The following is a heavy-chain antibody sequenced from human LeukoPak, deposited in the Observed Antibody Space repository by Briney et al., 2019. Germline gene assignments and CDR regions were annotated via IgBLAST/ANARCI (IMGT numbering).Heavy chain of an antibody. CDR3: ATQNPPGSGYYDTYDWFDP. CDR1: GFTFDDYV. CDR2: ISGDGSGT. D-gene: IGHD5-12*01. J-gene: IGHJ5*02. V-gene: IGHV3-43*02. Sequence: GGSLRLSCTASGFTFDDYVMHWVRQAPGKGLEWVSLISGDGSGTYYADSVKGRFTISRDNSKNSLFLHMSGLRAEDTALYYCATQNPPGSGYYDTYDWFDPWGQGTLVTVAS.